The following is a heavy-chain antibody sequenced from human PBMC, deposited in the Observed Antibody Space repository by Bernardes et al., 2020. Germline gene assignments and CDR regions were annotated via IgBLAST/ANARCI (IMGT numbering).Heavy chain of an antibody. D-gene: IGHD5-18*01. Sequence: SETLSLTCTVSGGSISSGGYYWSWIRQHPGKGLEWIGYIYYSGSTYYNPSLKSRVTISVDTSKNQFSLKLSSVTAADTAVYYCARDTRRHGYSYGYYFDYWGQGTLVTVSS. V-gene: IGHV4-31*03. CDR3: ARDTRRHGYSYGYYFDY. J-gene: IGHJ4*02. CDR1: GGSISSGGYY. CDR2: IYYSGST.